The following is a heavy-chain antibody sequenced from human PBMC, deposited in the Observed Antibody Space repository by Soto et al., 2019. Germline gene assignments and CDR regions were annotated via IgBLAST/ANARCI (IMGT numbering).Heavy chain of an antibody. CDR1: GSTFTSYY. Sequence: ASVKVSCKASGSTFTSYYMHWVRQAPGQGLEWMGIINPSGGSTNYNPSLKSRVTISVDKSKNQFSLKLSSVTAADTAVYYCARLLLWFGELYNWFDPWGQGTLVTVSS. CDR2: INPSGGST. J-gene: IGHJ5*02. V-gene: IGHV1-46*01. CDR3: ARLLLWFGELYNWFDP. D-gene: IGHD3-10*01.